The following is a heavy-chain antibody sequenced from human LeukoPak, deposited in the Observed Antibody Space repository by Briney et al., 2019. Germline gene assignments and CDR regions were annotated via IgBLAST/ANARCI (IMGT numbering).Heavy chain of an antibody. CDR2: IYFSGNT. V-gene: IGHV4-39*01. CDR3: ARQGRYYYDSTKFTFDY. D-gene: IGHD3-22*01. CDR1: GDSVTTASYY. Sequence: SETLSLTCTVSGDSVTTASYYWGWIRQPPRRGLEWIGSIYFSGNTYYNWSLKSRVAISIDTSKNQFSLNLTSVTASDTAVYYCARQGRYYYDSTKFTFDYWGQGTLVSVSS. J-gene: IGHJ4*02.